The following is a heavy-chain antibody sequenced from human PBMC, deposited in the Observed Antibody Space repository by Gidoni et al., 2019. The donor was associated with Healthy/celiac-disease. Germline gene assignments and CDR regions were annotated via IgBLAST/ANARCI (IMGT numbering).Heavy chain of an antibody. J-gene: IGHJ6*02. CDR1: GFTFSRSA. Sequence: EVQLLESGGGLVQPGGSLRRSCAAPGFTFSRSATSWVRQAPGKGLEWVSAMSGSGGSTYYTDSVKGRFTISRDNSKNTLYLQMNSLRAEDTAVYYCAKFKAAAYYYGMDVWGQGTTVTVSS. CDR3: AKFKAAAYYYGMDV. CDR2: MSGSGGST. D-gene: IGHD6-13*01. V-gene: IGHV3-23*01.